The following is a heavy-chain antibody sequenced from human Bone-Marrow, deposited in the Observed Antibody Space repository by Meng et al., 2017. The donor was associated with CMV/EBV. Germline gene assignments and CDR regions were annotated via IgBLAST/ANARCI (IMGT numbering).Heavy chain of an antibody. CDR3: ARGQIVVVVAAYYYYYGMDV. V-gene: IGHV4-34*01. CDR1: GGSFSGYY. CDR2: INHSGST. Sequence: SETLSLTCAVYGGSFSGYYWSWIRQPPGKGLEWIGEINHSGSTNYNPSLKSRVTISVDTSKNQFSLKLSSVTAADTAVYYCARGQIVVVVAAYYYYYGMDVWGQGTTVTVAS. D-gene: IGHD2-15*01. J-gene: IGHJ6*02.